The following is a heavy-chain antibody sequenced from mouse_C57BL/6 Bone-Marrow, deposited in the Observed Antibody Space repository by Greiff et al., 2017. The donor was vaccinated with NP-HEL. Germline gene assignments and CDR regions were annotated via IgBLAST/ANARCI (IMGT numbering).Heavy chain of an antibody. V-gene: IGHV1-61*01. Sequence: QVQLQQSGAELVRPGSSVKLSCKASGYTFTSYWMDWVKQRPGQGLEWIGNIYPSDSETHYNQKFKDKATLTVDKSSSTAYMQLSSLTSEDSAVYYCARGEGKNWVFDYWGQGTTLTVSS. CDR3: ARGEGKNWVFDY. CDR2: IYPSDSET. CDR1: GYTFTSYW. J-gene: IGHJ2*01. D-gene: IGHD4-1*01.